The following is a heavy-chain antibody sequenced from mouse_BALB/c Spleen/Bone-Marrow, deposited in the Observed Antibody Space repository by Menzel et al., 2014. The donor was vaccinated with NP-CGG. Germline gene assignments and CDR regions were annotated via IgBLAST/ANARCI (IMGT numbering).Heavy chain of an antibody. J-gene: IGHJ2*01. V-gene: IGHV1-80*01. Sequence: VQLQQSGAELVRPGSSVKISCKASGYAFSVYWMNWVKQRPGQGLEWIGQIYPGDGDTNYNRKFKGRATLTADKSSNTAYMQLSSLTSEDSAVYFCARGGISVDYWGQGTTLTVSS. CDR1: GYAFSVYW. CDR2: IYPGDGDT. CDR3: ARGGISVDY.